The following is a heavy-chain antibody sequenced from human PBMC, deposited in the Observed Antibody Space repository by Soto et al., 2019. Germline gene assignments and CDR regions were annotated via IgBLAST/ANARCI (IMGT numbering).Heavy chain of an antibody. Sequence: VASVKVSCKASGYTFTGYGISWVRQAPGQGLEWMGWISAYNGNTNYAQKLQGRVTMTTDTSTSTAYMELRSLRSDDTAVYYCARDYRYQDIVVVVAATLFDPWGQGTLVTAPQ. CDR2: ISAYNGNT. D-gene: IGHD2-15*01. V-gene: IGHV1-18*04. J-gene: IGHJ5*02. CDR1: GYTFTGYG. CDR3: ARDYRYQDIVVVVAATLFDP.